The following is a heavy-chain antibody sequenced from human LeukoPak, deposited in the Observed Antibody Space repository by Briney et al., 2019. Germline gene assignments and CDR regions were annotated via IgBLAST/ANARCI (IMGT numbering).Heavy chain of an antibody. Sequence: PGRSLRLTCAASGFTFSSYAMHWVRQAPGKGLEWVAVISYDGSNKYYADSVKGRFTISRDNSKNTLYLQMNSLRAEDTAVYYCARDPKRRDGYNLDYWGQGTLVTVSS. CDR2: ISYDGSNK. D-gene: IGHD5-24*01. J-gene: IGHJ4*02. CDR1: GFTFSSYA. CDR3: ARDPKRRDGYNLDY. V-gene: IGHV3-30*01.